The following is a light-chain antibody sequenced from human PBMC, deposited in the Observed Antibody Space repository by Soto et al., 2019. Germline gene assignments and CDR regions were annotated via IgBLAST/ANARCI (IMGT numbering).Light chain of an antibody. CDR3: QSYDSSRGVHVV. Sequence: QPVLTQPPSVSGAPGQRVTISCTGSSSNIGAGYDVHWYQQLPGTAPKLLIYGNSNRPSGVPDRFSGSKSGTSASLAITGLQAEDEADYYCQSYDSSRGVHVVFGGGTKLTVL. J-gene: IGLJ2*01. CDR1: SSNIGAGYD. CDR2: GNS. V-gene: IGLV1-40*01.